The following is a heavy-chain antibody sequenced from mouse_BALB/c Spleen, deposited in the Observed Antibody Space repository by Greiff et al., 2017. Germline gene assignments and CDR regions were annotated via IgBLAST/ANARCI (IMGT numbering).Heavy chain of an antibody. V-gene: IGHV5-17*02. CDR3: ARWGTTVVDAMDY. J-gene: IGHJ4*01. Sequence: EVKLVESGGGLVQPGGSRKLSCAASGFTFSSFGMHWVRQAPEKGLEWVAYISSGSSTIYYADTVKGRFTISRDNPKNTLFLQMTSLRSEDTAMYYCARWGTTVVDAMDYWGQGTSVTVSS. CDR2: ISSGSSTI. D-gene: IGHD1-1*01. CDR1: GFTFSSFG.